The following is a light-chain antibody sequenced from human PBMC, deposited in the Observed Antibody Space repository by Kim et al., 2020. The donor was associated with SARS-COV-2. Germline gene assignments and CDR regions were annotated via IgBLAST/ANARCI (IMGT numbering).Light chain of an antibody. CDR1: RGIGKY. J-gene: IGKJ4*01. Sequence: ASVGDRVTSTCQADRGIGKYLNWHQQNPGRPPKLLIYEASNLETGVPSRFSGSGSATNFTFTISSLQPEDFATYYCQQYDSLPPTFGGGTKVDIK. CDR2: EAS. CDR3: QQYDSLPPT. V-gene: IGKV1-33*01.